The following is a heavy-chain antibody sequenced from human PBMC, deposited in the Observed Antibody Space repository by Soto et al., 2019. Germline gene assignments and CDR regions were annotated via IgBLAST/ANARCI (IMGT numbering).Heavy chain of an antibody. V-gene: IGHV3-64*01. J-gene: IGHJ4*02. CDR3: ARCIYCSSTSCDTFFDY. Sequence: GGSLRLTCAASGFTFSSYAMHWVRQAPGKGLEYVSAISSNGGSTYYANSLKGRFTIFRENSKNTLYLQMGSLRAEDIAVYYCARCIYCSSTSCDTFFDYWGQGTLVTVSS. CDR1: GFTFSSYA. CDR2: ISSNGGST. D-gene: IGHD2-2*02.